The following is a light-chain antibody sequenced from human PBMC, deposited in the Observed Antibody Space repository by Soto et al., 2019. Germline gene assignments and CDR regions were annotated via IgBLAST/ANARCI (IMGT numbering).Light chain of an antibody. CDR2: DAS. CDR3: QQRSNWPPIFT. V-gene: IGKV3-11*01. J-gene: IGKJ3*01. CDR1: QSVSSY. Sequence: EIVLTQSPATLSLSPGERATLSCRASQSVSSYLAWYQQKPGQAPRLLIYDASNSATGIPARFSGSGSGTDFTLTISCLEPEDFAVYYCQQRSNWPPIFTFGPGTKVDIK.